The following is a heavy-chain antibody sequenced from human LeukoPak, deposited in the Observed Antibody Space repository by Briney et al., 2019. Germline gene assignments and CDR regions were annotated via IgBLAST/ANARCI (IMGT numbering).Heavy chain of an antibody. J-gene: IGHJ3*02. Sequence: ASVKVSCKVSGYTLTSYYMHWVRQAPGQGLEWMGIINPSGGSTSYAQKFQGRVTMTRDTSTSTVYMELSSLRSEDTAVYYCARDQDWNYAFDIWGQGTMVTVSS. CDR3: ARDQDWNYAFDI. CDR2: INPSGGST. V-gene: IGHV1-46*01. D-gene: IGHD1-7*01. CDR1: GYTLTSYY.